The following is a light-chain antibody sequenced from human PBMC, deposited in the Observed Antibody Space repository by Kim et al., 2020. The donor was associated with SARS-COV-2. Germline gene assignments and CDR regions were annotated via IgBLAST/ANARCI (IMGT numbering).Light chain of an antibody. J-gene: IGKJ4*01. V-gene: IGKV1-39*01. Sequence: DIQMTQSPSSLSASLGDRVTITCGASQSISSYLNWYQQKPGKAPKLLIYAASSLQSGVPSRFSGSGSGTDFTLTISSLQPEDFATYYCQQSYSTPRTFGGGTKVDIK. CDR1: QSISSY. CDR2: AAS. CDR3: QQSYSTPRT.